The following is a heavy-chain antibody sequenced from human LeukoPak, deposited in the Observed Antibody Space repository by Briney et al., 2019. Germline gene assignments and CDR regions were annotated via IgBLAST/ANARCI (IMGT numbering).Heavy chain of an antibody. Sequence: GGSLRLSCAASGFTFSSYAMSWVRQAPGKGLEWVSAISGSGGSTYYADSVKGRFTISRDNSKNTLYLQMNSLRAEDTAVYYCAKNLIVVKKQYYFDYWGQGTLVTVSS. CDR1: GFTFSSYA. V-gene: IGHV3-23*01. CDR3: AKNLIVVKKQYYFDY. D-gene: IGHD3-22*01. CDR2: ISGSGGST. J-gene: IGHJ4*02.